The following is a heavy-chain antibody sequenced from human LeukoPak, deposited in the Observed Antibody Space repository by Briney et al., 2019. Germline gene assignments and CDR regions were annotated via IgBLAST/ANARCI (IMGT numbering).Heavy chain of an antibody. CDR1: GGTFSSYA. CDR3: ARVSIYSSSANYFDY. D-gene: IGHD6-6*01. J-gene: IGHJ4*02. V-gene: IGHV1-69*05. CDR2: IIPIFGTA. Sequence: GDSVKVSCKASGGTFSSYAISWVRQAPGQGLEWMGGIIPIFGTANYAQKFQGRVTITTDESTSTAYMELSSLRSEDTAVYYCARVSIYSSSANYFDYWGQGTLVTVSS.